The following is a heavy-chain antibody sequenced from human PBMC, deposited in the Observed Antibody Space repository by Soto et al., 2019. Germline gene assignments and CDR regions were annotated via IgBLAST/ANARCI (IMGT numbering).Heavy chain of an antibody. D-gene: IGHD3-10*01. Sequence: PSDTLSLTCTVSGGSISSYYWSWIRQPPGKGLEWIGYIYYSGSTNYNPSLKSRVTISVDTSKNQFSLKLSSVTAADTAVYYCARLPRAVLTSYYYYYYMDVWGKGTTVTVSS. CDR2: IYYSGST. CDR3: ARLPRAVLTSYYYYYYMDV. J-gene: IGHJ6*03. CDR1: GGSISSYY. V-gene: IGHV4-59*08.